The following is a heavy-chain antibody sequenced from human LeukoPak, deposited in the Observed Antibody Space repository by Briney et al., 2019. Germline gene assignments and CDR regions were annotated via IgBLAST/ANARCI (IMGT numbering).Heavy chain of an antibody. CDR1: GGTFSSYA. CDR2: IIPTFGTA. CDR3: ARAYSSSSSGGYYYMDV. V-gene: IGHV1-69*05. Sequence: SVKVSCKASGGTFSSYAISWVRQAPGQGLEWMGGIIPTFGTANYAQKFQGRVTITTDESTSTAYMELSSLRSEDTAVYYCARAYSSSSSGGYYYMDVWGKGTTVTVSS. D-gene: IGHD6-6*01. J-gene: IGHJ6*03.